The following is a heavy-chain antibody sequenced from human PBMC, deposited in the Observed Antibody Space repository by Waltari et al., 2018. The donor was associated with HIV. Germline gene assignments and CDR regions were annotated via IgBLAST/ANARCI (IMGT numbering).Heavy chain of an antibody. D-gene: IGHD3-22*01. V-gene: IGHV3-11*01. CDR1: GCTFSDSY. CDR3: ARAPSRNDYYDNSGYFYGTFDY. J-gene: IGHJ4*02. CDR2: IGTRDFPK. Sequence: QVHLVESGGGRVEPGGYLSLSGEPSGCTFSDSYMGRPRPAPGKGPELVSYIGTRDFPKYNAPSARGRFTIFRDNDRNLLDLQMDYLRVEDTAIYYCARAPSRNDYYDNSGYFYGTFDYWGQGTLVTVAA.